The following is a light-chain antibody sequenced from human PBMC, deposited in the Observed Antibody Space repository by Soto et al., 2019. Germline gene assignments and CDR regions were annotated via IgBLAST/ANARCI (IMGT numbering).Light chain of an antibody. CDR2: DVT. CDR1: SSDIGGYNF. V-gene: IGLV2-14*03. CDR3: SSYTTSSTLV. J-gene: IGLJ3*02. Sequence: QSALTQPASVSGSPGQSITISCTGTSSDIGGYNFVSWYQQHPGKAPKLMIYDVTNRPPGLSDRFSGSKSGNTASLTISGLQAEDEADYYCSSYTTSSTLVVGGGTKLPVL.